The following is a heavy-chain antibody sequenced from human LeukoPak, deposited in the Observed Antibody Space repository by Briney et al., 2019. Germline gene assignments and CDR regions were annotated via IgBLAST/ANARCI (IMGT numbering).Heavy chain of an antibody. CDR1: GGSFSGYY. CDR3: ARGGYYDILTGYTGDNAFDI. D-gene: IGHD3-9*01. Sequence: SETLSLTCAVYGGSFSGYYWSWIRQPPGKGLEWIGEINHSGSTNYNPSLKSRVTISVDTSKNQFSLKLSSVTAADTAVYYCARGGYYDILTGYTGDNAFDIWGQGTVVTVSS. CDR2: INHSGST. V-gene: IGHV4-34*01. J-gene: IGHJ3*02.